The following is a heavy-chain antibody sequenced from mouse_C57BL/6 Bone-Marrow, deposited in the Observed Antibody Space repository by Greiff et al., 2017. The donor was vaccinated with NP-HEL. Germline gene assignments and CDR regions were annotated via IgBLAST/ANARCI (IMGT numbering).Heavy chain of an antibody. CDR1: GYTFTSYW. J-gene: IGHJ4*01. D-gene: IGHD2-12*01. CDR3: AYYKGYAMDY. Sequence: VQLQQSGAELVRPGTSVKLSCKASGYTFTSYWMHWVKQRPGQGLEWIGVIDPSDSYTNYNQKFKGKATLTVDTSSSTAYMQLSSLTSEDSAVYYCAYYKGYAMDYWGQGTSVTVSS. V-gene: IGHV1-59*01. CDR2: IDPSDSYT.